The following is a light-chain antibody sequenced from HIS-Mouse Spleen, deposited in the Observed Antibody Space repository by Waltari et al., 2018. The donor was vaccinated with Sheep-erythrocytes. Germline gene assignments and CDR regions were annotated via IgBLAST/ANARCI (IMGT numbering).Light chain of an antibody. V-gene: IGKV3-11*01. J-gene: IGKJ2*01. Sequence: EIVLTQSPATLSLSPGERATLSCRASQSVSSNLACYQQKPGKAPRLLIYDASNRATGIPARFSGSGSGTDFTLTISSLEPEDFAVYYCQQRSNWYTFGQGTKLEIK. CDR3: QQRSNWYT. CDR2: DAS. CDR1: QSVSSN.